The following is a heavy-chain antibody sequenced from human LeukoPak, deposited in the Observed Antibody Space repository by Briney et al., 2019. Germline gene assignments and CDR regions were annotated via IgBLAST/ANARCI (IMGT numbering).Heavy chain of an antibody. J-gene: IGHJ5*02. D-gene: IGHD2-2*01. Sequence: SETLSLTCAVSGGSISSYYWSWIRQPAGKGLEWIGRIYTSGSTNYNPSLKSRVTMSVDTSKNQFSLKLSSVTAADTAVYYCARVACSSTSCYGGVDWFDPWGQGTLVTVSS. V-gene: IGHV4-4*07. CDR3: ARVACSSTSCYGGVDWFDP. CDR1: GGSISSYY. CDR2: IYTSGST.